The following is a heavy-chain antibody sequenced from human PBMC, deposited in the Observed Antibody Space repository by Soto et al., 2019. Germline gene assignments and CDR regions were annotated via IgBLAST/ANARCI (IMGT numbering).Heavy chain of an antibody. V-gene: IGHV4-30-4*01. Sequence: PSETLSLTCSVSGDSISNLDYFWAWIRQPPGQALEYIGYIYKSATTYYNPSFESRVAISVDTSKSQFSLNVTSVTAADTAVYFCARGRYCLTGRCFPNWFESWGQGALVNVSS. CDR3: ARGRYCLTGRCFPNWFES. J-gene: IGHJ5*01. CDR2: IYKSATT. CDR1: GDSISNLDYF. D-gene: IGHD7-27*01.